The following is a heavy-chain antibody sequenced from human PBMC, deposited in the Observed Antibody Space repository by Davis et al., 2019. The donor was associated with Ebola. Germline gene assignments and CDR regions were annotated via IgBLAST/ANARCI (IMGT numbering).Heavy chain of an antibody. D-gene: IGHD2/OR15-2a*01. J-gene: IGHJ4*02. V-gene: IGHV3-7*01. CDR1: GFTFSSYW. CDR3: ARANPLSGYSFDY. CDR2: IKQDGSEK. Sequence: GESLKISCAASGFTFSSYWMSWVRQAPGKGLEWVANIKQDGSEKYYVDSVKGRFTISRDNAKNSLYLQMNSLRAEDTAVYYCARANPLSGYSFDYWGQGTLVTVSS.